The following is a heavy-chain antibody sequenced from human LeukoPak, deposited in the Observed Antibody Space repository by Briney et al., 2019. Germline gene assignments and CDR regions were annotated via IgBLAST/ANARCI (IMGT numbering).Heavy chain of an antibody. Sequence: GASVKVSCKASGYIFSNYGISWVRQAPGQGLEWMGWISGHNGNTNYAQKVQDRVTMTTDTSTNTAYMELKTLRSDDTAVYYCARDSRGLHSSSSPFDYWGQGTLVTVSS. CDR2: ISGHNGNT. V-gene: IGHV1-18*01. CDR3: ARDSRGLHSSSSPFDY. D-gene: IGHD6-6*01. CDR1: GYIFSNYG. J-gene: IGHJ4*02.